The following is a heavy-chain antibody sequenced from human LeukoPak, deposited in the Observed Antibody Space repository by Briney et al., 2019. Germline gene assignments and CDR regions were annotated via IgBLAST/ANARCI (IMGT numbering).Heavy chain of an antibody. Sequence: GGSLRLSCAASGFTFSTYAMHWVRQAPGKGLEWVAVISYDGSNKYYADSVKGRFTISRDNSKNTLYLQMNSLRAEDTAVYYCTRMVWRSRPFDYWGQGTLVTVSS. CDR1: GFTFSTYA. V-gene: IGHV3-30-3*01. CDR3: TRMVWRSRPFDY. D-gene: IGHD2-2*01. J-gene: IGHJ4*02. CDR2: ISYDGSNK.